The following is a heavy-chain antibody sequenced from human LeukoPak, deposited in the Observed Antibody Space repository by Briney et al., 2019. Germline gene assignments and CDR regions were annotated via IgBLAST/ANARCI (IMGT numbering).Heavy chain of an antibody. CDR1: GFTFSSYE. D-gene: IGHD1-26*01. CDR2: ISSSSSTI. Sequence: GGSLRLSCAASGFTFSSYEMNWVRQAPGKGLEWVSYISSSSSTIYYADSVKGRFTISRDNAKNSLYLQMNSLRAEDTAVYYCARVYRYSGSQGFDYWGQGTLVTVSS. J-gene: IGHJ4*02. CDR3: ARVYRYSGSQGFDY. V-gene: IGHV3-48*01.